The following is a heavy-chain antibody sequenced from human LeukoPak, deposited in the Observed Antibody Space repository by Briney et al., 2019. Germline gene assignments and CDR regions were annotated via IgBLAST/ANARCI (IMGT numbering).Heavy chain of an antibody. V-gene: IGHV1-69*01. D-gene: IGHD5-24*01. J-gene: IGHJ4*02. CDR1: GGTFSSYA. CDR2: IIPIFGTA. CDR3: ARRRRDGYNYYFDY. Sequence: SVKVSCKASGGTFSSYAISWVRQAPGQGLEWMGGIIPIFGTANYAQKFQGRVTITADESTSTAYLELSSLRSEDTAVYYCARRRRDGYNYYFDYWGQGTLVTVSS.